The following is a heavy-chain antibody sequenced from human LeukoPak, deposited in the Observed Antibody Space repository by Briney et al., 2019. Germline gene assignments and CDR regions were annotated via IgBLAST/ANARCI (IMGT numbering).Heavy chain of an antibody. V-gene: IGHV4-38-2*01. CDR3: ASYSSHDAFDI. J-gene: IGHJ3*02. CDR2: IYHSGST. Sequence: RPSETLSLTCAVSGYSISSGYYWGWIRQPPGKGLEWIGSIYHSGSTYYNPSLKSRVTISVDTSKNQFSLKLSSVTAADTAVYYCASYSSHDAFDIRGQGTMVTVSS. CDR1: GYSISSGYY. D-gene: IGHD1-26*01.